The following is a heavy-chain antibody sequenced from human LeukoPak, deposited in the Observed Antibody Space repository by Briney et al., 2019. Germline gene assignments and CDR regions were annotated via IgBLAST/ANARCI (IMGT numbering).Heavy chain of an antibody. CDR2: IRYDGSNK. Sequence: GSLRLSCAASGFTFSSYGMHWVRQAPGKGLEWVAFIRYDGSNKYYADSVKGRFTISRDNSKNTLYLQMNSLRAEDTAVYYCAKDQLPYLTGYDYWGQGTLVTVSS. CDR1: GFTFSSYG. CDR3: AKDQLPYLTGYDY. J-gene: IGHJ4*02. V-gene: IGHV3-30*02. D-gene: IGHD3-9*01.